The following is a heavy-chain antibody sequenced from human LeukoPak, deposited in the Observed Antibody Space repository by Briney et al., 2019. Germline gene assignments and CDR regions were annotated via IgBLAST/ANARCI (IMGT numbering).Heavy chain of an antibody. D-gene: IGHD1-26*01. V-gene: IGHV3-30*02. Sequence: PGGSLRLSCAASGFTFSSYGMHWVRQAPGKGLEWVAFIRYDGSNKYYADSVKGRFTISRDNSKNTLYLQMNSLRAEDTAVYYCAKDRSSGSYYYYYMGVWGKGTTVTVSS. CDR2: IRYDGSNK. J-gene: IGHJ6*03. CDR3: AKDRSSGSYYYYYMGV. CDR1: GFTFSSYG.